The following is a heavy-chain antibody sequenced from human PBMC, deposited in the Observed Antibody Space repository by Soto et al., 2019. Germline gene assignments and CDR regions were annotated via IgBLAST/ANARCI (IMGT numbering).Heavy chain of an antibody. CDR3: ARGEKYYDFWSGYLDP. V-gene: IGHV4-34*01. J-gene: IGHJ5*02. CDR1: GGSFSGYY. D-gene: IGHD3-3*01. CDR2: INHSGST. Sequence: PSETMSVTCAVYGGSFSGYYLSWIRQPTGKGLEWIGEINHSGSTNYNPSLKSRVTISVDTSKNQFSLKLSSVTAADTAVYYCARGEKYYDFWSGYLDPWGQGTLVTVSS.